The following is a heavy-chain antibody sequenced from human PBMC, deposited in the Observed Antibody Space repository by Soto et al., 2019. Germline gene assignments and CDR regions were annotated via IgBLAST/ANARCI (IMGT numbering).Heavy chain of an antibody. CDR1: GYTLTNYY. D-gene: IGHD3-16*02. CDR2: INPSGGST. Sequence: QVQLVQSGAEVKRPGASVKVSCKASGYTLTNYYMHWVRQAPGQGLEWMGIINPSGGSTTYAQKFQCRGTMTRDTSTSTVYMELSSLRSDDTAVYYCARGSGGIIVYYFDYWGQGTLVTVSS. CDR3: ARGSGGIIVYYFDY. J-gene: IGHJ4*02. V-gene: IGHV1-46*01.